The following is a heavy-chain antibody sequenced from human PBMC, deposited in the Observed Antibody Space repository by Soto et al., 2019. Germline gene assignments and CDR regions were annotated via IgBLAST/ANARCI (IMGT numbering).Heavy chain of an antibody. V-gene: IGHV3-23*01. D-gene: IGHD1-7*01. CDR2: ISGSGGST. CDR3: AKDLSTSRTGTTSPNYYYYGMDV. Sequence: GGSLRLSCAASGFTFSSYAMSWVRQAPGKGLEWVSAISGSGGSTYYADSVKGRFTISRDNSKNTLYLQMNSLRAEDTAVYYCAKDLSTSRTGTTSPNYYYYGMDVWGQGTTVTVSS. J-gene: IGHJ6*02. CDR1: GFTFSSYA.